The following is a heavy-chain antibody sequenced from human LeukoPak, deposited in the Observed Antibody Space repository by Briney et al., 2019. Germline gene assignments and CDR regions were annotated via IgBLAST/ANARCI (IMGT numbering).Heavy chain of an antibody. CDR1: GGSISSSSYY. J-gene: IGHJ4*02. CDR3: ARELHSGSYYFDY. V-gene: IGHV4-39*07. CDR2: IYHSGST. Sequence: SETLSLSCTVSGGSISSSSYYWGWMRQPPGKGLEWIGSIYHSGSTYYNPSLKSRVTISVDTSKNRFSLKLTSVTAADTAVYYCARELHSGSYYFDYWGQGTLVTVSS. D-gene: IGHD1-26*01.